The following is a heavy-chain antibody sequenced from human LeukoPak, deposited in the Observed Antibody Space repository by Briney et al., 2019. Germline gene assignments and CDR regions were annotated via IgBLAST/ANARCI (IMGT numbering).Heavy chain of an antibody. V-gene: IGHV1-8*01. D-gene: IGHD5-18*01. Sequence: ASVKVSCTASGYTLTSYGIVWVRQATGQGPEWLGWMNPYNGDKAYGQKFQDRVSFTRDISISTAYMELSSLRSEDTAVYYCARVSSIQPADYWGQGTLVTVSS. CDR1: GYTLTSYG. CDR2: MNPYNGDK. CDR3: ARVSSIQPADY. J-gene: IGHJ4*02.